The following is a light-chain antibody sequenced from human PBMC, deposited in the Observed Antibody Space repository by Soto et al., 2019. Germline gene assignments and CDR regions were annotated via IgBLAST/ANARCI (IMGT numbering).Light chain of an antibody. CDR1: SSDIGVYHY. J-gene: IGLJ1*01. V-gene: IGLV2-14*01. CDR2: EVS. CDR3: SSYSTSTTPFV. Sequence: QSALTQPASVSGSPGQSITVSCTGTSSDIGVYHYVSWYQQHPGKAPKLIISEVSNRPSGVSNRFSGSKSGNTASLTISGLQAEDEADYSCSSYSTSTTPFVFGTGTKVTVL.